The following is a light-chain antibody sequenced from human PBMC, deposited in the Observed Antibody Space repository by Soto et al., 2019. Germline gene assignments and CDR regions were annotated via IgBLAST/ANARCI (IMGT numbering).Light chain of an antibody. CDR1: SSDVGGYNY. Sequence: LTQPASVSGSPGQSITISCTGTSSDVGGYNYVSWYQQHPGKAPKLMIYDVSNRPSGVSNRFSGSKSGNTASLTISGLQAEDEADYYCSSYTSSSTLLYVFGTGTKVTVL. CDR2: DVS. V-gene: IGLV2-14*01. J-gene: IGLJ1*01. CDR3: SSYTSSSTLLYV.